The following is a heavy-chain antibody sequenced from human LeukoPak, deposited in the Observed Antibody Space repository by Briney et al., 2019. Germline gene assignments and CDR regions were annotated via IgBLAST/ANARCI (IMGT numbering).Heavy chain of an antibody. J-gene: IGHJ5*02. Sequence: KPGGSLRLSCAASGFTFNSYWMAWVRQAPGKGLEWIGNIYYSGSTYYNPSLKSRVTISVDTSKNQFSLKLSSVTAADTAVYYCAKFLSGIAAAGEASWGQGILVTVSS. CDR1: GFTFNSYW. D-gene: IGHD6-13*01. V-gene: IGHV4-39*01. CDR3: AKFLSGIAAAGEAS. CDR2: IYYSGST.